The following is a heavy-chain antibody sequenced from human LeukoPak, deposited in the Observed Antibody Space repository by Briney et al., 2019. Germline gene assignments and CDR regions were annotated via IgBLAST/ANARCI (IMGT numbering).Heavy chain of an antibody. CDR3: AKDQRGYSQAIDN. Sequence: QPGGSLTLSCAASGFTFGSCSMNWVRQAPGKGLEWVPGVSGSGSDTYYADSVKGRFTISRDNSKNTLYLQMNSLRADDTALYYCAKDQRGYSQAIDNWGQGTLVTVSS. CDR1: GFTFGSCS. CDR2: VSGSGSDT. V-gene: IGHV3-23*01. D-gene: IGHD5-18*01. J-gene: IGHJ4*02.